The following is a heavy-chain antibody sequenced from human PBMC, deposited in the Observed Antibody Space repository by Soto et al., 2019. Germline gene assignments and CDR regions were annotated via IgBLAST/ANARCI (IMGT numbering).Heavy chain of an antibody. D-gene: IGHD3-16*02. Sequence: GGSLRLSCAASGFTFSSYSMNWIRQAPGKGLEWVSYISIISPIYYEDSLKGLFPISRENAKTSLYLQLNSLRDEDTAVFYCARVLPNYDYVWGSYHYYYGMDVWGQGTTVTVSS. V-gene: IGHV3-48*02. J-gene: IGHJ6*02. CDR1: GFTFSSYS. CDR2: ISIISPI. CDR3: ARVLPNYDYVWGSYHYYYGMDV.